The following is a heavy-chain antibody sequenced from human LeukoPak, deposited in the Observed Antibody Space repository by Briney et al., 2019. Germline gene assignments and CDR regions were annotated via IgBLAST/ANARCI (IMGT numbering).Heavy chain of an antibody. D-gene: IGHD2-15*01. Sequence: GASVKVSCKASGYTFTGYYMHWVRQAPGQGLEWMGWINPNNGGTKYVQKFQGRVTMTRDTSISTAYMQLSRLRSDDTAVCYCARGYICSGGTCYSRLWFDPWGQGTLVSVSS. CDR2: INPNNGGT. CDR3: ARGYICSGGTCYSRLWFDP. J-gene: IGHJ5*02. CDR1: GYTFTGYY. V-gene: IGHV1-2*02.